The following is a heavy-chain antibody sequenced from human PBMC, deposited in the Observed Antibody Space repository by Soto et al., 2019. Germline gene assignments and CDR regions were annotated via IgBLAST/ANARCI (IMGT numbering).Heavy chain of an antibody. Sequence: QVQLVQSGAEVKKPGASVKVACKASGYTFTSYAMHWVRQAPGQRLEWMGWINAGNGNTEYSQKFQGRVTITRDTSASTAYMELRSLRSEDTAVYYCARDLGGWPDYWGQGTLVTGSS. D-gene: IGHD2-15*01. CDR1: GYTFTSYA. CDR3: ARDLGGWPDY. J-gene: IGHJ4*02. V-gene: IGHV1-3*01. CDR2: INAGNGNT.